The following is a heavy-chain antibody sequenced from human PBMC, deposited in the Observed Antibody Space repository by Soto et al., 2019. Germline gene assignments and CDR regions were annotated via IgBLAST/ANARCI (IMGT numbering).Heavy chain of an antibody. Sequence: SESLSLAGIVAGGSICSVGYCWSWIRHRPGNGLEWIGYIYNSGSTYYSSSLKSRLNISGDTSKNQFSLNLSSVTAAATAVYYCASDRGTANKHNWLDPWGQGTLVTVSS. CDR2: IYNSGST. J-gene: IGHJ5*02. V-gene: IGHV4-31*02. CDR3: ASDRGTANKHNWLDP. CDR1: GGSICSVGYC. D-gene: IGHD3-10*01.